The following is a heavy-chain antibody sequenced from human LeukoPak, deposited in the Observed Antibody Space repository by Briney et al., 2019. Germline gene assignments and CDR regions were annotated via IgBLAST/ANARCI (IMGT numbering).Heavy chain of an antibody. CDR2: IWYDGSNK. CDR3: ARDASSGWRHDY. CDR1: GFTFSSYG. V-gene: IGHV3-33*01. Sequence: GGSLRLSCAASGFTFSSYGMHWVRQAPGKGLEWVAVIWYDGSNKYYADSVKGRFTISRDNSKNTLYLEMNSLRAEDTAVYYCARDASSGWRHDYWGQGTLVTVSS. J-gene: IGHJ4*02. D-gene: IGHD6-19*01.